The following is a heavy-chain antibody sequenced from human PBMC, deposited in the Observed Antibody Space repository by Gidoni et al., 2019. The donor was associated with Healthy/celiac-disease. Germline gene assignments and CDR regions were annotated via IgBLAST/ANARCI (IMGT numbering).Heavy chain of an antibody. Sequence: QVQLQESGPGLVKPSETLSLTCTVSGGSISSYYWSWIRQPPGKGLEWIGYIYYSGSTNYNPSLKSRVTISVDTSKNQFSLKLSSVTAADTAVYYCARGLAYYYDSSGYYPLGYWGQGTLVTVSS. CDR3: ARGLAYYYDSSGYYPLGY. CDR2: IYYSGST. CDR1: GGSISSYY. V-gene: IGHV4-59*01. D-gene: IGHD3-22*01. J-gene: IGHJ4*02.